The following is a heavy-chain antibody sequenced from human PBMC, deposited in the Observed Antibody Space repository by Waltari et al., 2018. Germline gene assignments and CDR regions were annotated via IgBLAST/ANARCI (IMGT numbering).Heavy chain of an antibody. CDR1: GFSFSSFS. CDR3: AGAPFEVYPYFDL. Sequence: QVQLVDSGGGVVQPGKSLRLSCEGSGFSFSSFSLHWVRQAPGKGLGCVAGISKDGNYKQYADSVKGQFTISRDNAKNAVFLQMSGLRAEDTAVYDCAGAPFEVYPYFDLWGRGTLVTVSS. CDR2: ISKDGNYK. V-gene: IGHV3-30-3*01. J-gene: IGHJ2*01. D-gene: IGHD3-9*01.